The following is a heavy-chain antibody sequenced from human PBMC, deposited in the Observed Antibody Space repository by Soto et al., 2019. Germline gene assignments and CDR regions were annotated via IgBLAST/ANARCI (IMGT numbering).Heavy chain of an antibody. CDR1: GGSISSYY. V-gene: IGHV4-59*01. D-gene: IGHD2-15*01. CDR2: IYYSGST. J-gene: IGHJ6*02. CDR3: ARDGAAPGRGGGNAYYYYGMDV. Sequence: SETLSLTCTVSGGSISSYYWSWIRQPPGKGLEWIGYIYYSGSTNYNPFLKSRVTISVDTSKNQFSLKLSSVTAADTAVYYCARDGAAPGRGGGNAYYYYGMDVWGQGTTITVSS.